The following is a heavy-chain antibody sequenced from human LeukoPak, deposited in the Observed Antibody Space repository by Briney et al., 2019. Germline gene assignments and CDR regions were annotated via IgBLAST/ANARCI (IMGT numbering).Heavy chain of an antibody. V-gene: IGHV4-59*01. J-gene: IGHJ6*03. D-gene: IGHD3-10*01. CDR1: GGSISSYY. CDR2: IYYSGST. CDR3: ARDDYYGSGMGYMDV. Sequence: SETLSLTCTVSGGSISSYYWSWIRQPPGKGLEWIGYIYYSGSTNYNPSLKSRVTISVDTSKNQFSLKLSSVTAADTAVYYCARDDYYGSGMGYMDVWGKGTKVTVSS.